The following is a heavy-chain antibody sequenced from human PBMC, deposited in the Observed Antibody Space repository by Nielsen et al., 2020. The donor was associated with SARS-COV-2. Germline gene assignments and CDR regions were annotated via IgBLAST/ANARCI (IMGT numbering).Heavy chain of an antibody. V-gene: IGHV3-11*01. Sequence: GGSLRLSCAASGFTFSDYYMSWIRQAPGKGLEWVSYISSSGSTIYYADSVKGRFTISRDNSKNTLYLQMNSLRAEDTAVYYCAKDAEPPIVLMVYAPPNYFDYWGQGTLVTVSS. CDR1: GFTFSDYY. D-gene: IGHD2-8*01. CDR3: AKDAEPPIVLMVYAPPNYFDY. J-gene: IGHJ4*02. CDR2: ISSSGSTI.